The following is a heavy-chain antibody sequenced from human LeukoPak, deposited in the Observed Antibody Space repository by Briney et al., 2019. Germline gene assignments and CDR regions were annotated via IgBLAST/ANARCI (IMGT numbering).Heavy chain of an antibody. V-gene: IGHV3-7*01. CDR3: ARDGPGDDY. CDR1: GFTFSSSW. CDR2: VKGDGSDK. J-gene: IGHJ4*02. D-gene: IGHD3-10*01. Sequence: GGSLRLSCAASGFTFSSSWMTWVRQAPGRGLEWVASVKGDGSDKYYVDSVKGRFTISRDNAKSSLDLQMSSLRAEDTAVYYCARDGPGDDYWGQGTLVTVSS.